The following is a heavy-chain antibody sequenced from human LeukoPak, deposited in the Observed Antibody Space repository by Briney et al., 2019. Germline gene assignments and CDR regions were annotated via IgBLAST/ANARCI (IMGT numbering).Heavy chain of an antibody. CDR3: ARGRSHAGSSSWDPFDY. Sequence: PSETLSLTCTVSGGSISSSSYFWGWIRQPPGKGLEWIGSIYYSGSTYYNPSLKSRVTISVDTSKNQFSLKLSSVTAADTAVYYCARGRSHAGSSSWDPFDYWGQGTLVTVSS. D-gene: IGHD6-13*01. V-gene: IGHV4-39*07. J-gene: IGHJ4*02. CDR2: IYYSGST. CDR1: GGSISSSSYF.